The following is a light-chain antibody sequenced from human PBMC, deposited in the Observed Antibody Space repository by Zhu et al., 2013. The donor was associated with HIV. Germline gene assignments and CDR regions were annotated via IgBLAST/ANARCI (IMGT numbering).Light chain of an antibody. Sequence: QSVLAQPPSASGASGRRVTISCSGSSSNIGNEFVYWYQQFPGTAPKLLIYKNTQRPSGVPDRFSGSKSGTSASLAISGLRSEDEADYYCSSWDDSLRSVVFGGGTKLSVL. J-gene: IGLJ2*01. CDR3: SSWDDSLRSVV. CDR1: SSNIGNEF. V-gene: IGLV1-47*01. CDR2: KNT.